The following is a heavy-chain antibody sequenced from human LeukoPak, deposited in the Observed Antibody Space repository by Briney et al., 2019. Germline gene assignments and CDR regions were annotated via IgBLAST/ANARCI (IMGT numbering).Heavy chain of an antibody. D-gene: IGHD3-22*01. Sequence: SENLSLTCTVSGGSISSSSYYWGWIRQPPGKGLEWIGSIYYSGSTYYNPSLKSRVTISVDTSKNQFSLKLSSVTAADTAVYYCARDGLHYYDSSGQQFDPWGQGTLVTVSS. CDR2: IYYSGST. CDR1: GGSISSSSYY. J-gene: IGHJ5*02. CDR3: ARDGLHYYDSSGQQFDP. V-gene: IGHV4-39*07.